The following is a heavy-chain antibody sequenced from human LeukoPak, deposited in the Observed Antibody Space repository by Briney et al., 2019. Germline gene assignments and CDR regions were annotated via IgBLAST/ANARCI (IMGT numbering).Heavy chain of an antibody. V-gene: IGHV3-7*01. CDR2: IKQDGSEK. D-gene: IGHD3-3*01. J-gene: IGHJ6*03. Sequence: AGGSLRLTCAASGFTFSSYAMSWVRQAPGKGLEWVANIKQDGSEKYYVDSVKGRFTISRDNAKNSLYLQMNSLRAEDTAVYYCARAAGFWSGYGYYYYMDVWGKGTTVTVSS. CDR3: ARAAGFWSGYGYYYYMDV. CDR1: GFTFSSYA.